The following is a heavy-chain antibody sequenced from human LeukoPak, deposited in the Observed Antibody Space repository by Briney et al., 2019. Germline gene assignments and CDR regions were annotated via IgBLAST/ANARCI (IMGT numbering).Heavy chain of an antibody. Sequence: GGSLRLSCAASGFTVSSSFLSWVRQAPGKGLEWLSILYSDGARTQYADSAKGRFTISRDNTKNTLYLQMNSLRAEDTALYYCARLISGSYHLYFDDWGLGTLVTVSS. V-gene: IGHV3-66*01. D-gene: IGHD3-10*01. CDR1: GFTVSSSF. J-gene: IGHJ4*02. CDR3: ARLISGSYHLYFDD. CDR2: LYSDGART.